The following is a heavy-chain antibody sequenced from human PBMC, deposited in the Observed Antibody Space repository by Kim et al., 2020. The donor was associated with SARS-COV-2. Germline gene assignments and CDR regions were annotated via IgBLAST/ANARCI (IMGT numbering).Heavy chain of an antibody. Sequence: PDRGCPNDAQTFQGRVTITRDTSISTAYMELSRLRSDDTAVYYCERGYDYWGQGTLVTVSS. V-gene: IGHV1-2*02. CDR2: PDRGCP. D-gene: IGHD5-18*01. CDR3: ERGYDY. J-gene: IGHJ4*02.